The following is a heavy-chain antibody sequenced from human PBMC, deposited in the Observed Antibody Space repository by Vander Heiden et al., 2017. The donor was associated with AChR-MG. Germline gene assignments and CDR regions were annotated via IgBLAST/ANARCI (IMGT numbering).Heavy chain of an antibody. V-gene: IGHV4-34*01. CDR1: GGSFSGYY. CDR3: ARRPVGYLRNWFDP. D-gene: IGHD1-26*01. CDR2: INHSGST. Sequence: QVQLQQWGAGLLKPSETLSLTCAVYGGSFSGYYWSWIRQPPGKGLEWIGEINHSGSTNYNPSLKSRVTISVDTSKNQFSLKLSSVTAADTAVYYCARRPVGYLRNWFDPWGQGTLVTVSS. J-gene: IGHJ5*02.